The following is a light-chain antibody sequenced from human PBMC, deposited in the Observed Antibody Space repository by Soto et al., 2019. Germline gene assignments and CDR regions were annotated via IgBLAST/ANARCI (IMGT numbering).Light chain of an antibody. CDR2: EVT. CDR3: SSYAGSSSVV. CDR1: SSDVGAYNY. Sequence: QSVLTQSPSASGSPGQSVTISCTGTSSDVGAYNYVSWYQQHPGKAPKLMIYEVTKRPSGVPDRFSGSKSGNTASLTVSGLQAEDEADYYCSSYAGSSSVVFGGGTKLTVL. V-gene: IGLV2-8*01. J-gene: IGLJ2*01.